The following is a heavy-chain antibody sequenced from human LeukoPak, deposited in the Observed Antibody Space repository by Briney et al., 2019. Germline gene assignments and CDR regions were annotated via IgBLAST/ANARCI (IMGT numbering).Heavy chain of an antibody. CDR2: IKQDGSEK. D-gene: IGHD2-21*01. J-gene: IGHJ6*02. CDR3: ARYCGGDCFGMDV. V-gene: IGHV3-7*01. Sequence: GGSLRLSCAASGFTFSSYWMSWVRQAPGKGLEWVANIKQDGSEKYSVDSVKGRFTISRDNAKNSLYLQMNNLRAEDTAVYYCARYCGGDCFGMDVWGQGTTVTVSS. CDR1: GFTFSSYW.